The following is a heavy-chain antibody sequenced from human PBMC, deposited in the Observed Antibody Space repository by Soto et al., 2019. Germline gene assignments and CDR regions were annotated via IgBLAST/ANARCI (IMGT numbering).Heavy chain of an antibody. CDR1: GGSISSSRYY. CDR3: ASAVGYCTNGVCYAYYYYGMDV. J-gene: IGHJ6*02. D-gene: IGHD2-8*01. CDR2: IYYSGST. Sequence: QLQLQESGPGLVKPSETLSLTCTVSGGSISSSRYYWGWIRQPPGKGLEWIGSIYYSGSTYYNPSLKSRVTISVDTSKNQFSLKLSSVTAADTAVYYCASAVGYCTNGVCYAYYYYGMDVWGQGTTVTVSS. V-gene: IGHV4-39*01.